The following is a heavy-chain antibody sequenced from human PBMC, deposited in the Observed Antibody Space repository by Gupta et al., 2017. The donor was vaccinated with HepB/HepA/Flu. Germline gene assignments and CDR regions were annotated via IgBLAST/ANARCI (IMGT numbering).Heavy chain of an antibody. V-gene: IGHV4-39*01. CDR3: ARLGRYCTATTGYTRWFDP. J-gene: IGHJ5*02. D-gene: IGHD2-2*02. Sequence: QLQLPESGPGLVKPSETLSLTCTVSGGSISSSSYYWGWIRQPPGKGLEWIGSIYYGGATYYKPSLKRRVTISVDTSKNQFSLKLTSVTAADTAVYYCARLGRYCTATTGYTRWFDPWGQGTLVTVSS. CDR1: GGSISSSSYY. CDR2: IYYGGAT.